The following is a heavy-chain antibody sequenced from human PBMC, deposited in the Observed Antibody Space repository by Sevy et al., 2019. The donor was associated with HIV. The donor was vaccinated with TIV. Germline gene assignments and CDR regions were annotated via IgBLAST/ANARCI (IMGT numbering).Heavy chain of an antibody. CDR2: FDPKDGET. CDR1: GYTLTELS. D-gene: IGHD6-6*01. Sequence: ASVKVSCKVSGYTLTELSMHWVRQAPGKGLEWMGGFDPKDGETIYAQKFQGRVTMTEDTSTDTAYMELSSLRSEDTAVYYCATENISPAARLGVYFDYWGQGTLVTVSS. CDR3: ATENISPAARLGVYFDY. V-gene: IGHV1-24*01. J-gene: IGHJ4*02.